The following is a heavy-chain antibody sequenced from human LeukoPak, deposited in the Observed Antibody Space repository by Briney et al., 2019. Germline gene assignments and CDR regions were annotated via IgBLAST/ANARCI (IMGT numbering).Heavy chain of an antibody. CDR2: INPSSGGT. V-gene: IGHV1-2*06. CDR1: GYSFTSYY. CDR3: ARETGGSFEYFDY. D-gene: IGHD7-27*01. Sequence: ASVKASCKASGYSFTSYYIHWVRQAPGQGLEWMGRINPSSGGTNYAQKFQGRVTMTRDTSITTAYMGLSSLRSDDTAVYYCARETGGSFEYFDYWGQGTLVTVSS. J-gene: IGHJ4*02.